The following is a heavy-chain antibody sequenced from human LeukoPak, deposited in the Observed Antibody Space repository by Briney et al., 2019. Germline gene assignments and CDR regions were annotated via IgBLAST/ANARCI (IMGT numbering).Heavy chain of an antibody. J-gene: IGHJ3*02. CDR3: ARVAAADDAFDI. V-gene: IGHV3-11*01. Sequence: GGSLRLSCAASGFTFSDYYMSWIRQAPGKGLGWVSYISSSGSTIYYADSVKGRFTISRDNAKNSLYLQMNSLRAEDTAVYYCARVAAADDAFDIWGQGTMVTVSS. CDR2: ISSSGSTI. CDR1: GFTFSDYY. D-gene: IGHD6-13*01.